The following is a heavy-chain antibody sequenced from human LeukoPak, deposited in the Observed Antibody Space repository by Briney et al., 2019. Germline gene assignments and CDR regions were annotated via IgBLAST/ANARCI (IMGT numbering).Heavy chain of an antibody. J-gene: IGHJ6*03. CDR3: ARDYFYYIDV. Sequence: GGSLRLSCAASGFTLSSHWMSWVRQAPKGLELVANINGDGSEQYYVDSVKGRFTISRDNAKNSLYLQMNSLRAEDTAVYYCARDYFYYIDVWGKGTTVTVSS. CDR2: INGDGSEQ. V-gene: IGHV3-7*01. CDR1: GFTLSSHW.